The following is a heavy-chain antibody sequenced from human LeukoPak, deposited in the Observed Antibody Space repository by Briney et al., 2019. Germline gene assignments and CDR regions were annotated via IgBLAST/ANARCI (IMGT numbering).Heavy chain of an antibody. CDR2: IKQDGSEK. V-gene: IGHV3-7*01. CDR1: GFTFSSYA. Sequence: GGSLRLSCAASGFTFSSYAMSWVRQAPGKGLEWVANIKQDGSEKYYVDSVKGRFTISRDNAKNSLYLQMNSLRAEDTAVYYCARAGIAADFDYWGQGTLVTVSS. CDR3: ARAGIAADFDY. D-gene: IGHD6-13*01. J-gene: IGHJ4*02.